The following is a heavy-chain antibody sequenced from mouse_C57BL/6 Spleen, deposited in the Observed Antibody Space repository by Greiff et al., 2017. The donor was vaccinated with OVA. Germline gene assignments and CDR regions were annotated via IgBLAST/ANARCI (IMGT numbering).Heavy chain of an antibody. CDR2: ISSGSSTI. CDR3: ASGDYGSSYGAMDY. Sequence: DVKLVESGGGLVKPGGSLKLSCAASGFTFSDYGMHWVRQAPEKGLEWVAYISSGSSTIYYADTVKGRFTISRDNAKNTLFLQMTSLRSEDTAMYYCASGDYGSSYGAMDYWGQGTSVTVSS. CDR1: GFTFSDYG. V-gene: IGHV5-17*01. J-gene: IGHJ4*01. D-gene: IGHD1-1*01.